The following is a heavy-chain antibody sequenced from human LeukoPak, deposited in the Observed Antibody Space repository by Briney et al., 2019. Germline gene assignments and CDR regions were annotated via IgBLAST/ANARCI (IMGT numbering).Heavy chain of an antibody. CDR2: TYYSGST. CDR3: ARVTKQAFDI. V-gene: IGHV4-31*03. Sequence: PSQTQSLTCSVPGGSITSGGYYWSWIRQYPGKGLEWIGYTYYSGSTYYSPSLRSRVAISVDTSKNQFSLKLSSVNVADTAVYYCARVTKQAFDIWGHETMVTVSS. J-gene: IGHJ3*02. D-gene: IGHD6-13*01. CDR1: GGSITSGGYY.